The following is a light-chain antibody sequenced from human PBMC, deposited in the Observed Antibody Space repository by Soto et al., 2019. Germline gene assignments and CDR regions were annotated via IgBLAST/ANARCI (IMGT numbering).Light chain of an antibody. Sequence: QSALTQPASVSGSPGQSITISCTGTSSDVGSYNLVSWYQQHPGKAPKLMIYEGSKRPSGVSNRFSGSKSGNTASLTICGLQVEVEADYYCCSYAGSSIFGNVFGTGTKVTVL. CDR2: EGS. J-gene: IGLJ1*01. V-gene: IGLV2-23*03. CDR1: SSDVGSYNL. CDR3: CSYAGSSIFGNV.